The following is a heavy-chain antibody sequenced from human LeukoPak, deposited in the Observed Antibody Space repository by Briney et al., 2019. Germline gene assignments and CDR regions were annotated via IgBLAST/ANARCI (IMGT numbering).Heavy chain of an antibody. CDR1: GLTFSSHW. D-gene: IGHD3-16*01. V-gene: IGHV3-74*01. J-gene: IGHJ3*02. CDR3: ASSMITFGGDDAFDI. Sequence: GGSLRLSCAASGLTFSSHWMHWVRQAPGKGLVWVSRITNDGSSTTYADSVKGRFTISRDNAKNSLYLQMNSLRAEDTAVYYCASSMITFGGDDAFDIWGQGTMVTVSS. CDR2: ITNDGSST.